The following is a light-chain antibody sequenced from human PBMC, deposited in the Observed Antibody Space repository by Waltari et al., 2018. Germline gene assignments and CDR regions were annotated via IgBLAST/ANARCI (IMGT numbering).Light chain of an antibody. V-gene: IGKV1-5*03. CDR2: KAS. J-gene: IGKJ2*01. CDR3: HQYNSAPYT. Sequence: IQMTQSPSTLSVAVGDPVIITCRDSQSIRSYLAWYQQKPGEAPKLLISKASTLESGVPSRFSGSGSGTEFTLSISSLQPDDFGTYYCHQYNSAPYTFGLGTKLEIK. CDR1: QSIRSY.